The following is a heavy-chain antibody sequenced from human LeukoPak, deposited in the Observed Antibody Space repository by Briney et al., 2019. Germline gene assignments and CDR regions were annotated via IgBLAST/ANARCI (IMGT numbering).Heavy chain of an antibody. CDR3: ARTSTVTNDAFDI. V-gene: IGHV3-53*01. D-gene: IGHD4-17*01. Sequence: GGSLRLSCAASGFTVSSNYMSWVRQAPGKGLEGVSVIYSGGSTYYADSVKGRFTISRDNSKNTLYLQMNSLRAEDTAVYYCARTSTVTNDAFDIWGQGTMVTVSS. CDR1: GFTVSSNY. J-gene: IGHJ3*02. CDR2: IYSGGST.